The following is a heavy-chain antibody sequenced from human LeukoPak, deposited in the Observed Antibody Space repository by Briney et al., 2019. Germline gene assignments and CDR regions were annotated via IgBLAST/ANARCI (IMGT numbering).Heavy chain of an antibody. J-gene: IGHJ4*02. CDR3: ARDLGIAVAGTSGY. V-gene: IGHV1-18*01. CDR1: VCTFTSYG. Sequence: ASVKVTCKVSVCTFTSYGISWVRQAPGQGLEWMGWISAYNGNTNYAQKLQGRVTMTTDTSTRTAYMELRSLRSDDTAVYYCARDLGIAVAGTSGYWGQGTLVTVSS. D-gene: IGHD6-19*01. CDR2: ISAYNGNT.